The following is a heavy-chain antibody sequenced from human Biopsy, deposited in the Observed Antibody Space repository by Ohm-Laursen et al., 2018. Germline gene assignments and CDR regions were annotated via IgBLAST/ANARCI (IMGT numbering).Heavy chain of an antibody. CDR3: ATGDNGGHPPI. CDR1: GFTLSPYI. J-gene: IGHJ4*02. D-gene: IGHD2-21*02. CDR2: VTTAGA. Sequence: SLRLSCAAPGFTLSPYIVNWVRQAPKKGLEWVSCVTTAGAYYGDSFRGQFTIFRNDAENSFYLQMDGLRVEDTARYYCATGDNGGHPPIWGQGTLVTVSS. V-gene: IGHV3-69-1*01.